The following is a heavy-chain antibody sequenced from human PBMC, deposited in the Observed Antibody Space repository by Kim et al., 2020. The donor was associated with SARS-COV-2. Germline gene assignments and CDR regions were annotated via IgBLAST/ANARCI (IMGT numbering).Heavy chain of an antibody. D-gene: IGHD6-13*01. CDR3: ARGVAAAGYY. CDR1: GFTFSSYA. V-gene: IGHV3-23*01. Sequence: GGSLRLSCAASGFTFSSYAMSWVRQAPGKGLEWVAPIRGSGGSTYYADSVKGRFTISRDNSKNTLYLQMNSLRAEDTAVYFCARGVAAAGYYWGQGSLVT. CDR2: IRGSGGST. J-gene: IGHJ4*02.